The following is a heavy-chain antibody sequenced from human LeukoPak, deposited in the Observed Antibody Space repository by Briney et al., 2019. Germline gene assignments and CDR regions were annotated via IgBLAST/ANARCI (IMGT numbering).Heavy chain of an antibody. J-gene: IGHJ3*02. V-gene: IGHV3-9*01. CDR1: GFTFDDYA. CDR3: AKGDCSNTSCYTVLYAFDI. CDR2: ISWNSGSL. Sequence: GRSLRVSCAASGFTFDDYAMHWVRQAPGKGLEWVSGISWNSGSLGYADSVKGRFTISRDNAKNSLYLQMNSLRAEDTALYYCAKGDCSNTSCYTVLYAFDIWGQGTMVTVSS. D-gene: IGHD2-2*02.